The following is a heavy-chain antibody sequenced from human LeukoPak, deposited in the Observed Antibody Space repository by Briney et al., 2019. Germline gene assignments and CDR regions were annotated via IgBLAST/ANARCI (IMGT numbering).Heavy chain of an antibody. D-gene: IGHD1-26*01. CDR1: GGSISRSNSY. Sequence: PSETLSLTCTVSGGSISRSNSYWGWIRQPPGKGLEWIGNINYSWNTYYNPSLKSRVTISQDTSKNQFSLKLSSVTAADTAVYYCAREEWELLWDYWGQGTLVTVSS. V-gene: IGHV4-39*07. CDR2: INYSWNT. CDR3: AREEWELLWDY. J-gene: IGHJ4*02.